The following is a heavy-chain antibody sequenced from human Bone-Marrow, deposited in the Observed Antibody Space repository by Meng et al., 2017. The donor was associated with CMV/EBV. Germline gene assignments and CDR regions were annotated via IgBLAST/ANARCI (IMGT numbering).Heavy chain of an antibody. CDR1: RFSFSGYD. J-gene: IGHJ4*02. D-gene: IGHD4/OR15-4a*01. CDR3: AKELDSGGYSFDC. CDR2: ISAGGTTT. V-gene: IGHV3-23*01. Sequence: ASRFSFSGYDMTLVRQVPGKGLECVSGISAGGTTTYYADSVKGRFTISRDNSKNTLFLQMNSLRADDTAMYYCAKELDSGGYSFDCWGQGTLVTVSS.